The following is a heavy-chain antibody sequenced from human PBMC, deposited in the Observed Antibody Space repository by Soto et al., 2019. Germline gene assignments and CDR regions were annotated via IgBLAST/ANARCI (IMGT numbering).Heavy chain of an antibody. D-gene: IGHD6-13*01. CDR3: VKDPYSSSWYLDS. CDR2: ISDSGDKT. CDR1: GFTFTTYA. V-gene: IGHV3-23*01. J-gene: IGHJ4*02. Sequence: GGSLRLPCAASGFTFTTYAMSWVRQAPGKGLEWVSSISDSGDKTYYADSVKGRFATSRDNSKNTIYLQMNSLRAEDTAVYYCVKDPYSSSWYLDSWGQGTLVTVSS.